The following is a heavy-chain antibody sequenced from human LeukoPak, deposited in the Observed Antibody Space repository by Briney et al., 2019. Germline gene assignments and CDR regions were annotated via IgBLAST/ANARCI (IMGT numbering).Heavy chain of an antibody. V-gene: IGHV4-34*01. J-gene: IGHJ4*02. CDR1: GGSFSGYY. D-gene: IGHD2-15*01. Sequence: SETLSLACAVYGGSFSGYYWSWIRQPPGKGLEWIGTIYYSGSTYYNPSLKSRVTISVDTSKNQFSLKLTSVTAADTAVYYCASRLCSGGSCFPHYFDYWDQGTLVTVSS. CDR3: ASRLCSGGSCFPHYFDY. CDR2: IYYSGST.